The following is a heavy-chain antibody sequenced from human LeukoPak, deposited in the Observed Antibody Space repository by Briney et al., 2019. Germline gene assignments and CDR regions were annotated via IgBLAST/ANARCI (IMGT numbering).Heavy chain of an antibody. CDR3: ARAANYFDWGTYCNVNWFDP. CDR1: GGSLGSHY. J-gene: IGHJ5*02. CDR2: IYSGGST. D-gene: IGHD3-10*01. Sequence: SETLSLTCSVSGGSLGSHYWSWIRQPPGKRLEWIGYIYSGGSTNYNPSLKSRVTISVDTSKNQFSLKLSSVTAADTAVYFCARAANYFDWGTYCNVNWFDPWGQGTLVTVSS. V-gene: IGHV4-59*11.